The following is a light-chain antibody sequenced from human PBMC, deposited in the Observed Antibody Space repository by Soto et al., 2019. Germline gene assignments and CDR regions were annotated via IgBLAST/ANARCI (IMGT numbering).Light chain of an antibody. V-gene: IGLV1-40*01. CDR2: AYS. CDR1: SSNIGAGSD. J-gene: IGLJ7*01. CDR3: QSFDSSLSGVV. Sequence: QPVLTQPPSVSGAPGQRVTISCTGSSSNIGAGSDVHWYQQLPGTAPKLLIFAYSNRPSGVPDRFSGSKSGTSASLTITGLQADDEADYYCQSFDSSLSGVVFGGGTQLTVL.